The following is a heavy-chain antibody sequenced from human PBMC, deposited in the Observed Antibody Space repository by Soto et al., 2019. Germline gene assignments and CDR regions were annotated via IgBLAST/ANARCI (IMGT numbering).Heavy chain of an antibody. Sequence: SETLSLTCAVSGVSISNSNYYWAWIRQAPGKGLEWIGSINYSGSTYYNPSLKSRVTISVDTSKNQFSLKLSSVTAADTAVYCCARRYGSCFDYWGQGTQVT. D-gene: IGHD5-18*01. CDR3: ARRYGSCFDY. J-gene: IGHJ4*02. CDR1: GVSISNSNYY. CDR2: INYSGST. V-gene: IGHV4-39*07.